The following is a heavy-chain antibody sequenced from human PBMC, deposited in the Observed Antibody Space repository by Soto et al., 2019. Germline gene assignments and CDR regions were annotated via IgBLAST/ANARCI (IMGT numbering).Heavy chain of an antibody. Sequence: GGSLRLSCAASGFTFSSYGMHWVRQAPGKGLEWVAVISYDGSNKYYADSVKGRFTISRDNSKNTLYLQMNSLRAEDTAVYYCAKDRFIPMTPSSPPSNWGQGTLVTVSS. CDR2: ISYDGSNK. D-gene: IGHD3-22*01. CDR3: AKDRFIPMTPSSPPSN. V-gene: IGHV3-30*18. J-gene: IGHJ4*02. CDR1: GFTFSSYG.